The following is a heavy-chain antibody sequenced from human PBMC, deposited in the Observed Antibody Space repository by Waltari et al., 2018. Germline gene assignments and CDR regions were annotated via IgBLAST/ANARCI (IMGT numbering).Heavy chain of an antibody. CDR2: RNQDGSGE. J-gene: IGHJ4*02. Sequence: EVQLVESGGGLVQPGGSLRLSCAASGFTFSNFWMSWARQGAGKGLEWVANRNQDGSGEYYVDSVKGRFTISRDNARNSLYLQMNSLRAEDTAVYYCQRGDYWGQGTLVTVSS. V-gene: IGHV3-7*04. CDR3: QRGDY. CDR1: GFTFSNFW.